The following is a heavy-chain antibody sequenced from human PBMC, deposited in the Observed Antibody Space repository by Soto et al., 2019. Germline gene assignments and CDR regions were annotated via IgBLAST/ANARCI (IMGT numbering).Heavy chain of an antibody. CDR3: ARDPGVVPAANHYYGMDV. V-gene: IGHV3-30-3*01. D-gene: IGHD2-2*01. CDR2: ISYDGSNK. J-gene: IGHJ6*02. Sequence: HPGWSLRLSCASSVFTFISYAMHWVRQAPGKGLEWVAVISYDGSNKYYADSVKGRFTISRDNSKNTLYLQMNSLRAEDTAVYYCARDPGVVPAANHYYGMDVWGQGTTVTVSS. CDR1: VFTFISYA.